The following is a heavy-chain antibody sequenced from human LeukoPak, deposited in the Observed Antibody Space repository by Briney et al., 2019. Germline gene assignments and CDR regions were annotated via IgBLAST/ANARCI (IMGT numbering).Heavy chain of an antibody. V-gene: IGHV1-18*01. Sequence: ASVKVSCKASGYTFTSYGISWVRQAPGQGLEWMGWISAYNGNTNYAQKLQGRVTMTTDTSTSTAYMELRSLRSDDTAVYYCARVVLDYYDSSGYQGAVVYWGQGTLVTVPS. CDR2: ISAYNGNT. J-gene: IGHJ4*02. CDR1: GYTFTSYG. CDR3: ARVVLDYYDSSGYQGAVVY. D-gene: IGHD3-22*01.